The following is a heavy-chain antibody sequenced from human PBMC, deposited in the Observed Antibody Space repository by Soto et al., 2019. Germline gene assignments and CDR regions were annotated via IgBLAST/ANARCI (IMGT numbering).Heavy chain of an antibody. CDR1: GYTFTSYA. D-gene: IGHD1-26*01. CDR2: INAGNGNT. Sequence: QVQLVQSGAEVKKPGASVKVSCKASGYTFTSYAMHWVRQAPGQRLEWMGWINAGNGNTKYSQKFQGRVTITRDTSASTAYRELSSLRSEDTAVYYCARGGSLYWYFDLWGRDTLVTVSS. V-gene: IGHV1-3*01. J-gene: IGHJ2*01. CDR3: ARGGSLYWYFDL.